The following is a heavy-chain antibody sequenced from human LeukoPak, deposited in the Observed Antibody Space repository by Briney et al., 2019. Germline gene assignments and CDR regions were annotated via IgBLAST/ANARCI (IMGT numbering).Heavy chain of an antibody. J-gene: IGHJ4*02. D-gene: IGHD5-24*01. Sequence: SVQVSCKASGGTFSSYAISWVQQAPGQGLEWMGGIIPIFGTANYAQKFQGRVTITTDESTSTAYMELSSLRSEDTAVYYCATTIGERWLQSALDYWGQGTLVTVSS. CDR2: IIPIFGTA. CDR3: ATTIGERWLQSALDY. CDR1: GGTFSSYA. V-gene: IGHV1-69*05.